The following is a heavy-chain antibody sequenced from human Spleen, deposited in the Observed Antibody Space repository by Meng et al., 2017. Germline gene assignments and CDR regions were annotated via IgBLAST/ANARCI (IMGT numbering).Heavy chain of an antibody. CDR3: VRDFDPFDR. CDR1: GYTFTSSG. V-gene: IGHV1-18*01. J-gene: IGHJ5*02. CDR2: ISTSNGAS. Sequence: QVQLVQSGAEVKKPGAAVKASCKTSGYTFTSSGISWVRQAPGQGLEWMGWISTSNGASNYAQKRQGRLTLTTDTSTTTGYMELTSLTSDDTAVYYCVRDFDPFDRWGQGTLVTVSS.